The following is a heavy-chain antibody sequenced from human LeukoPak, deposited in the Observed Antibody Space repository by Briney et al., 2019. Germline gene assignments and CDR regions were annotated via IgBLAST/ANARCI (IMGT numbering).Heavy chain of an antibody. CDR1: GFTFNSYE. D-gene: IGHD3-9*01. J-gene: IGHJ3*02. V-gene: IGHV3-21*01. CDR3: PRASSKQLAGYLPDGFDI. Sequence: GGSLRLSCAASGFTFNSYEMNWVRQAPGKGLEWVSSISSSGTYVYYADSVKGRFTISRDNAKNSLSLQMNSLRADDAAVYYRPRASSKQLAGYLPDGFDIWGQGTMVTASS. CDR2: ISSSGTYV.